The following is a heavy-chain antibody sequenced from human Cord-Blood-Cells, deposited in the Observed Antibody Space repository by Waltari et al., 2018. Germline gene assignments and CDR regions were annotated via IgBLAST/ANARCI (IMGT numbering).Heavy chain of an antibody. CDR3: ARGLVHIAAAGNAFDI. D-gene: IGHD6-13*01. J-gene: IGHJ3*02. CDR1: GRSFRGYL. V-gene: IGHV4-34*01. Sequence: QVQLQQWGAGLLKPSETLSPTCAVYGRSFRGYLWRWIRPPPGKGLEWIGEINHNESTNYNPSLKSRVTISVDTSKNQFSLKLSSVTAADTAVYYCARGLVHIAAAGNAFDIWGQGTMVTVSS. CDR2: INHNEST.